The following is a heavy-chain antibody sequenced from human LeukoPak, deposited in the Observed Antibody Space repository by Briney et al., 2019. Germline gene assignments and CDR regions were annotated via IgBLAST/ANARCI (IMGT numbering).Heavy chain of an antibody. CDR1: GFPFSNYW. Sequence: GGSLRLSCAGSGFPFSNYWMAWVRQAPGKGLEWVANMKEDGGEINYVDSVKGRFTISRDNAKNSLDLQMNSLRVDDTAVYYCVRDRGYSTFGYWGQGTLVIVSS. V-gene: IGHV3-7*01. J-gene: IGHJ4*02. CDR3: VRDRGYSTFGY. CDR2: MKEDGGEI. D-gene: IGHD4-23*01.